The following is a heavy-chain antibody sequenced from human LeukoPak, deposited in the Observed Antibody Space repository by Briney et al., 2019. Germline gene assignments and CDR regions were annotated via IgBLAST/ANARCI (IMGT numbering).Heavy chain of an antibody. V-gene: IGHV4-34*01. J-gene: IGHJ5*02. D-gene: IGHD3-10*01. CDR2: INHSGST. CDR3: ARHRAAKYYYGSGPRFDP. CDR1: GGSFSGYY. Sequence: SETLSLTCAVYGGSFSGYYWSWIRQPPGKGLEWIGEINHSGSTNYNPSLKSRVTISVDTSKNQFSLKLSSVTAADTAVYYCARHRAAKYYYGSGPRFDPWGQGTLVTVSS.